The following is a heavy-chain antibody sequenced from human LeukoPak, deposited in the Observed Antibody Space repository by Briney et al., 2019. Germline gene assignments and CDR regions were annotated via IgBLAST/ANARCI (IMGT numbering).Heavy chain of an antibody. Sequence: SETLSLTCAVYGGSFSGYYWSWIRQPPGKGLEWIGEINHSGSTNYNPSLKSRVTISVDTSKNQFSLKLNSVTAADTAVFYCARGSGSYLAEYFQHWGQGTLVTVSS. CDR3: ARGSGSYLAEYFQH. CDR2: INHSGST. J-gene: IGHJ1*01. V-gene: IGHV4-34*01. CDR1: GGSFSGYY. D-gene: IGHD1-26*01.